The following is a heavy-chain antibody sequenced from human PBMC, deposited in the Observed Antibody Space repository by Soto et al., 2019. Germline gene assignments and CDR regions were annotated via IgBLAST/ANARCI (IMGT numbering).Heavy chain of an antibody. V-gene: IGHV3-23*01. CDR3: ANGYYYDSSGYYPNDPFDY. Sequence: GGSLRLSCAASGFTFSSYAMSWVRQAPGKGLEWVSAISGSGGSTYYADSVKGRFTISRDNSKNTLYLQMNSLRAEDTAVYYCANGYYYDSSGYYPNDPFDYWGQGTLVNVS. CDR2: ISGSGGST. J-gene: IGHJ4*02. D-gene: IGHD3-22*01. CDR1: GFTFSSYA.